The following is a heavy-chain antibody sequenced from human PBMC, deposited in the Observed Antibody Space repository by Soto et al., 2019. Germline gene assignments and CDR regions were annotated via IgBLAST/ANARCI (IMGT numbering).Heavy chain of an antibody. Sequence: GGSLRLSCAASEFTFSSYAMHWFRQAPGKGLEWVAVISYDGSNKYYADSVKGRVTISRDNSKNTLYLQMNSLRAEDTAVYYCARVLSSDILTGYPQYFDYWGQGTLVTVSS. CDR3: ARVLSSDILTGYPQYFDY. CDR1: EFTFSSYA. CDR2: ISYDGSNK. J-gene: IGHJ4*02. V-gene: IGHV3-30-3*01. D-gene: IGHD3-9*01.